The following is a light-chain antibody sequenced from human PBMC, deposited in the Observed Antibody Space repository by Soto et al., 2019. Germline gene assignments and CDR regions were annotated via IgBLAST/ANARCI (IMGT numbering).Light chain of an antibody. CDR3: QQYQHWPLA. CDR1: QSISRSD. V-gene: IGKV3-20*01. J-gene: IGKJ4*01. CDR2: ATS. Sequence: EIVLTQSPGTVSLSPGESATLSCRASQSISRSDLAWYQHRPGQSPRLLIYATSSRATGIPDRFTGGGAGTGFTLTISRLEPEDSAVYYCQQYQHWPLAFGGGTKIDIK.